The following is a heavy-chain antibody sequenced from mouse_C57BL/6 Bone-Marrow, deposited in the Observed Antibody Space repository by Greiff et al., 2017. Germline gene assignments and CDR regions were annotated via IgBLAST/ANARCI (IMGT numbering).Heavy chain of an antibody. D-gene: IGHD1-1*01. CDR1: GYSIPSGYY. CDR2: ISYDGSN. J-gene: IGHJ2*01. V-gene: IGHV3-6*01. CDR3: ASAITTVVAGFDY. Sequence: DVQLQESGPGLVKPSQSLSLTCSVTGYSIPSGYYWNWIRQFPGNKLEWMGYISYDGSNNYNPSLNNRISITRDTSQNQFFLKLNSVTTEDTATYYCASAITTVVAGFDYWGQGTTLTVSS.